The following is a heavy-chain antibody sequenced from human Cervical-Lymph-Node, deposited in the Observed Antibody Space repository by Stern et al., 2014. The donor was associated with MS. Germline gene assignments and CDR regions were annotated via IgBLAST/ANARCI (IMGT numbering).Heavy chain of an antibody. D-gene: IGHD3-22*01. J-gene: IGHJ5*02. V-gene: IGHV3-30*03. CDR3: TREPRIYDNSGYLDA. CDR1: GFTFSLYD. CDR2: ISYDGDTK. Sequence: MQLVESGGGVVQPGRSLRLSCAASGFTFSLYDMHWVRQAPGKGLEWVAVISYDGDTKFYTDSVKGRFTIPRDSPKSTLHPQLNSLRPEDTALYYWTREPRIYDNSGYLDAWGQGTLVTVSS.